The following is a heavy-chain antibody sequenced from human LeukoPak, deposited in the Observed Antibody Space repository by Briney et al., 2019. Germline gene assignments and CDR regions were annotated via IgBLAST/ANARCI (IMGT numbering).Heavy chain of an antibody. Sequence: SETLSLTCTVSGGSLSSYYWSWIRQPAGKGLEWIGGIYTSGSTNYNPSLKSRVTMSVDTSKNQFSLKLSSVTAADTAVYYCARDRGVTNDVGAFGIWGQGTMVTVSS. CDR3: ARDRGVTNDVGAFGI. J-gene: IGHJ3*02. CDR2: IYTSGST. V-gene: IGHV4-4*07. CDR1: GGSLSSYY. D-gene: IGHD2-21*02.